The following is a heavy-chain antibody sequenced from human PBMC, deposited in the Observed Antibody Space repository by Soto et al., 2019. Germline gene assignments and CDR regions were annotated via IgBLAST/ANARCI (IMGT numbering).Heavy chain of an antibody. CDR2: IVPMFGTS. V-gene: IGHV1-69*06. J-gene: IGHJ4*02. Sequence: QERLVQSGAEVRKPGSSVKVSCKVTGGTSTRYAINWVRQAPGQRLEWMGGIVPMFGTSKYAQKFQGRVTITADTSTNIAYMELRRLRSEDTAGYYCNRGSEYDFWSGYLWGQGTLVSVSS. CDR3: NRGSEYDFWSGYL. CDR1: GGTSTRYA. D-gene: IGHD3-3*01.